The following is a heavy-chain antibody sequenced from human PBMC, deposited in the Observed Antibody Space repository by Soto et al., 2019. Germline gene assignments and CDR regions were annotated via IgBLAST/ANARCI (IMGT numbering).Heavy chain of an antibody. Sequence: GGSLRLSCAASGFTFSSYWMSWVRQAPGKGLEWVANIKQDGSEKYYVDSVKGRFTISRDNAKNSLYLQMNSLRAEDMAVYYCARGIAARPTYAFDIWGQGTMVTVSS. D-gene: IGHD6-6*01. CDR1: GFTFSSYW. V-gene: IGHV3-7*01. CDR2: IKQDGSEK. CDR3: ARGIAARPTYAFDI. J-gene: IGHJ3*02.